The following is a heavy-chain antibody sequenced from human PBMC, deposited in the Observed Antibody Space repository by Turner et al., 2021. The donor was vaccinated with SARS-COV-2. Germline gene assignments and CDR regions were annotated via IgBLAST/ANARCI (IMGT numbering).Heavy chain of an antibody. CDR3: ARSNYDFWSGYYTFYFDY. CDR1: GYSISSSRYY. V-gene: IGHV4-39*01. CDR2: IYYSGST. Sequence: QLQLQESGPGLVKPSETLSLPCTVSGYSISSSRYYWGWIRQPPGKGLEWIGSIYYSGSTYYNPSLKSRVTISVDTSKNQFSLILSSVTAADTAVYYCARSNYDFWSGYYTFYFDYWGQGTLVTVSS. D-gene: IGHD3-3*01. J-gene: IGHJ4*02.